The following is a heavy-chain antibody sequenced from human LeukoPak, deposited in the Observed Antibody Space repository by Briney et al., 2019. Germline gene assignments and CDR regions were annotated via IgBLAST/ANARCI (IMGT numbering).Heavy chain of an antibody. CDR1: GASISNYY. V-gene: IGHV4-4*07. D-gene: IGHD1-26*01. CDR3: ARARTVGTIQYYFDY. CDR2: VYASGTT. J-gene: IGHJ4*02. Sequence: PSETLSLTCTVSGASISNYYWSWIRQPAGKGLEWIGRVYASGTTNYNPSLKSRVTMSVDTSKNQFSLKLSSMTAADTAVYYCARARTVGTIQYYFDYWGQGTLVTV.